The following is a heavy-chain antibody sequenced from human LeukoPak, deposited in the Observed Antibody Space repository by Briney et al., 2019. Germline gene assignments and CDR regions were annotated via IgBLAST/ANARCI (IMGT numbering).Heavy chain of an antibody. CDR1: GFTFSSYG. Sequence: GRSLRLSCAASGFTFSSYGMHWVRQAPGKGLEGVAVISYDGSNKYYADSVKGRFTISRDNSKNTLYLQMNSLRAEDTAVYYCAKGVCSSTSCHPPYYYYGMDVWGQGTTVTVSS. J-gene: IGHJ6*02. CDR3: AKGVCSSTSCHPPYYYYGMDV. D-gene: IGHD2-2*01. CDR2: ISYDGSNK. V-gene: IGHV3-30*18.